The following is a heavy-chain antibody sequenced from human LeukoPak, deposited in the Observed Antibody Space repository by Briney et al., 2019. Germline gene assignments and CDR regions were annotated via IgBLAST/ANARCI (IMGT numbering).Heavy chain of an antibody. D-gene: IGHD2-15*01. CDR1: GFTFGDYA. CDR2: IRSKAYGGTT. J-gene: IGHJ4*02. CDR3: TRLDYYCSGGSCYLFDY. V-gene: IGHV3-49*03. Sequence: HPGRSLRLSCTASGFTFGDYAMSWFRQAPGKGLEWVGFIRSKAYGGTTEYAASVKGRFTISRDDSKSIAYLQMNSLKTEDTAVYYCTRLDYYCSGGSCYLFDYWGQGTLVTVSS.